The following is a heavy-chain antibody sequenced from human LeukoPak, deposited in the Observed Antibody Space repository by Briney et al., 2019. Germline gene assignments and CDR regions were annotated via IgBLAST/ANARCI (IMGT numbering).Heavy chain of an antibody. J-gene: IGHJ4*02. CDR3: ATAPTYRY. Sequence: SETLSLTCAVYGGSFSGYYWSWIRQPPGKGLEWIGEINHSGSTNYNPSLKSRVTISVDTSKNQFSLKLSSVTAADTAVYYCATAPTYRYWGQGTLVPVSS. V-gene: IGHV4-34*01. D-gene: IGHD3-16*02. CDR2: INHSGST. CDR1: GGSFSGYY.